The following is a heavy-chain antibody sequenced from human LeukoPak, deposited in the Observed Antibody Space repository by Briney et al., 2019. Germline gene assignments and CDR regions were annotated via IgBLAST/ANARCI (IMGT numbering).Heavy chain of an antibody. Sequence: ASVKVSCKASGYTFTSHYMHWVRQAPGQGLEWMGIINPSGGSTSYAQKFQGRVTMTRDTPTSTAYMELRSLRSDDTAVYYCARAGSSSWYFGNDYWGQGTLVTVSS. CDR1: GYTFTSHY. V-gene: IGHV1-46*01. D-gene: IGHD6-13*01. CDR2: INPSGGST. J-gene: IGHJ4*02. CDR3: ARAGSSSWYFGNDY.